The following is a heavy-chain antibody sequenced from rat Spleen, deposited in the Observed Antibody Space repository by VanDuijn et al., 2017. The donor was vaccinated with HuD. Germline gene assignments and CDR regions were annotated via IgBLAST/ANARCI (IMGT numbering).Heavy chain of an antibody. J-gene: IGHJ2*01. CDR2: ISSGGGGT. CDR1: GFTFSDYG. Sequence: EVQLVESGGGLVQPGRSLKLSCAASGFTFSDYGVAWVRQAPTTGLEWVAYISSGGGGTYYPDSVQGRFTIARDNAKSTLSLQMDSLRSEDTATYYCARRHYGYTDYFDYWGQGVMVTVSS. CDR3: ARRHYGYTDYFDY. D-gene: IGHD1-9*01. V-gene: IGHV5-29*01.